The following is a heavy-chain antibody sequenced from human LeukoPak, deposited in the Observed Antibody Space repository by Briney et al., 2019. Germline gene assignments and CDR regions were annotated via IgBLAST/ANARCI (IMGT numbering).Heavy chain of an antibody. CDR3: ARQGVCLGSGSSPQLLFVY. D-gene: IGHD3-10*01. CDR2: IYPGDSET. J-gene: IGHJ4*02. V-gene: IGHV5-51*01. CDR1: GSHFSSYW. Sequence: GGSLQISCEGSGSHFSSYWIGWARQMPGKGLEWMGIIYPGDSETRYSPSFQGQVTISADKSISTAYLQWSSLQASDTAMYYRARQGVCLGSGSSPQLLFVYWGQGTLVSVSS.